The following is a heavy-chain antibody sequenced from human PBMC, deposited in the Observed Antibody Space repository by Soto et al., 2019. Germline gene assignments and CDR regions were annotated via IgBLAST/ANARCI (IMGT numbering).Heavy chain of an antibody. CDR3: ARGREHSRSSLYIWVDP. D-gene: IGHD6-6*01. J-gene: IGHJ5*02. CDR1: GGPISSYY. V-gene: IGHV4-59*01. CDR2: IYYSGST. Sequence: SETLSLTCTVSGGPISSYYWSWIRQPPGKGLEWIGYIYYSGSTNYNPSLKSRVTISVDTSKNQFSLKLSSVTAADTAVYYCARGREHSRSSLYIWVDPWGQGTLVTVSS.